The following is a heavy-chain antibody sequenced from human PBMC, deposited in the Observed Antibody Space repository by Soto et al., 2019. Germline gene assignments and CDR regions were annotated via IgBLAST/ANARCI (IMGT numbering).Heavy chain of an antibody. J-gene: IGHJ4*02. D-gene: IGHD6-19*01. CDR3: AAQDRHSSGWYQDY. V-gene: IGHV1-8*01. CDR1: GYTFTSDD. Sequence: QVQLVQSGAEVKKPGASVKVSCKASGYTFTSDDINWVRQATGQGLEWMGWMNPNSGNTGYAQKFQGRVTMTRNTSISTAYMELSSLRSEDTAVYYCAAQDRHSSGWYQDYWGQGTLDTVSS. CDR2: MNPNSGNT.